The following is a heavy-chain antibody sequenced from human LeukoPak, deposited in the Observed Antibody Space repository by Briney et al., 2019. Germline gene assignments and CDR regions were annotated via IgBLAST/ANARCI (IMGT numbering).Heavy chain of an antibody. J-gene: IGHJ6*03. CDR2: NYNSGST. Sequence: PSESLSLTCAVSGYSFSSYYYWGWRRQPPRRRLELVGSNYNSGSTYYKPSLKSRVTISVDTSKNQFSLKLSSVSAADTAVYYCARQPWYNWNSVPYYYYYMDVWGKGTTVTVSS. D-gene: IGHD1-1*01. CDR3: ARQPWYNWNSVPYYYYYMDV. CDR1: GYSFSSYYY. V-gene: IGHV4-38-2*01.